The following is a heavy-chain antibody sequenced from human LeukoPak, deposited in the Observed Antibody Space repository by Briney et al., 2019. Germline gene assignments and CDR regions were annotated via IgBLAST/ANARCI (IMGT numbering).Heavy chain of an antibody. D-gene: IGHD1-26*01. Sequence: GGSLRLSCAASGFTLSASPMHWVRQASGKGLEWVGRIRSKANSYATAYAASVKGRFTISRDDSKNTAYLQMNSLKTEDTAVYYCTRPYSGSYDDAFDCWGQGTLVTVSS. V-gene: IGHV3-73*01. CDR1: GFTLSASP. CDR3: TRPYSGSYDDAFDC. CDR2: IRSKANSYAT. J-gene: IGHJ4*02.